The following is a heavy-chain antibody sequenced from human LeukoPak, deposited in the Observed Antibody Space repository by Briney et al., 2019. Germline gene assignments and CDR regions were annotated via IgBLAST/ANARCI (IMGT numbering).Heavy chain of an antibody. Sequence: GGSLRLSCAASGFTFSSYGMHWVRQAPGKGLEWVAVIWYGGSNKYYADSVKGRFTISRDNSKNTLYLQMNSLRAEDTAVYYCAKESGLVGATREGEYYFDYWGQGTLATVSS. J-gene: IGHJ4*02. D-gene: IGHD1-26*01. CDR2: IWYGGSNK. CDR3: AKESGLVGATREGEYYFDY. V-gene: IGHV3-30*02. CDR1: GFTFSSYG.